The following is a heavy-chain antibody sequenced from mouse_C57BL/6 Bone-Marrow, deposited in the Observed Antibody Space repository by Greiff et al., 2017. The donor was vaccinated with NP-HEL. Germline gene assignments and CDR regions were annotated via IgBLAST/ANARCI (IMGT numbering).Heavy chain of an antibody. CDR3: ARFDYYGSSHYAMDY. D-gene: IGHD1-1*01. CDR2: IYPGSGNT. Sequence: QVQLQQSGPELVKPGASVKISCKASGYSFTSYYIHWVKQRPGQGLEWIGWIYPGSGNTKYNEKFKGKATLTADTSSSTAYMQLSSLTSEDSAVYYCARFDYYGSSHYAMDYWGQGTSVTVSS. CDR1: GYSFTSYY. V-gene: IGHV1-66*01. J-gene: IGHJ4*01.